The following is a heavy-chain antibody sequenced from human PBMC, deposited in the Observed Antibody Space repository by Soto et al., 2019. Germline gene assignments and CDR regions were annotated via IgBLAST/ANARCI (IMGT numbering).Heavy chain of an antibody. D-gene: IGHD3-10*01. CDR3: ARDRITMVRGVLDGMDV. J-gene: IGHJ6*02. V-gene: IGHV3-33*01. CDR1: GFTFSSYG. Sequence: GGSLRLSCAASGFTFSSYGMHWVRQAPGKGLEWVAVIWYDGSNKYYADSVKGRFTISRDNSKNTLYLQMNSLRAEDTAVYYCARDRITMVRGVLDGMDVWGQGTTVTVSS. CDR2: IWYDGSNK.